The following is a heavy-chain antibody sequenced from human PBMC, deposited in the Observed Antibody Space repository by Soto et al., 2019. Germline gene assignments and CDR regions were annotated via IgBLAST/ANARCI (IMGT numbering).Heavy chain of an antibody. CDR2: IYYSGST. J-gene: IGHJ6*03. CDR3: ARTRRFVVVAATPQYYYYLDV. D-gene: IGHD2-15*01. Sequence: SETLSLTCTVSGGSISSYYWSWIRQPPGKGLEWIGYIYYSGSTNYNPSPKSRVTISVDTSKNQFSLKLSSVTAADTAVYYCARTRRFVVVAATPQYYYYLDVWGKGTTVTVSS. V-gene: IGHV4-59*08. CDR1: GGSISSYY.